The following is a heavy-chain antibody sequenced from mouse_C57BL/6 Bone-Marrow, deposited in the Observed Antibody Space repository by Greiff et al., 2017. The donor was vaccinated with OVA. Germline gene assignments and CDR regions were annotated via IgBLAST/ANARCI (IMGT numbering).Heavy chain of an antibody. CDR1: EYEFPSHD. Sequence: EVKLMESGGGLVQPGESLKLSCESNEYEFPSHDMSWVRKTPEKRLELVAAINSDGGSTYYPDTMERRFIISRDNTKKSLYLQMSSLRSEDTALYYCASPSYWAFAYWGQGTLVTVSA. CDR2: INSDGGST. J-gene: IGHJ3*01. CDR3: ASPSYWAFAY. D-gene: IGHD2-10*01. V-gene: IGHV5-2*01.